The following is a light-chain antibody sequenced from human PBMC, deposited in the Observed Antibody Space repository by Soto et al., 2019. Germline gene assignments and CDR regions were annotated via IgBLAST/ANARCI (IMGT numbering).Light chain of an antibody. CDR3: QQYGSSLT. Sequence: EIVLTQSPGTLSLSPGERATLSCRASQSVSSSHLAWYQQKPGQAPRLLIYGASSRATGIPDRFSGSGSGTDFTLTISRLEPEDVAVYYCQQYGSSLTVGPGTKVDIK. CDR2: GAS. CDR1: QSVSSSH. J-gene: IGKJ3*01. V-gene: IGKV3-20*01.